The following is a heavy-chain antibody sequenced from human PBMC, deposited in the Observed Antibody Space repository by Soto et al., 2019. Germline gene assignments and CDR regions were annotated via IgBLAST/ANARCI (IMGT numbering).Heavy chain of an antibody. V-gene: IGHV3-13*05. CDR1: GFTFRNYD. CDR3: ARTDRDFYGLDV. Sequence: EVQLVESGGGLVQPGGSLRLSCEASGFTFRNYDMHWVRQGTGKGLEWVSGISAAGDPDYADSVEGRFTISRENAQNSFFPQMNSLRFGDPAVYYCARTDRDFYGLDVWGQGTTVIVSS. J-gene: IGHJ6*02. CDR2: ISAAGDP.